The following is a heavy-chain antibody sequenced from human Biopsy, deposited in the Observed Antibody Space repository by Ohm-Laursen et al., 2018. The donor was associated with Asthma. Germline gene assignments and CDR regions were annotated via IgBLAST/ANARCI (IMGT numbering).Heavy chain of an antibody. Sequence: SSVKVSCKTSGYTSNSAGITWVRQAPGQGLEWMGWISVYNGNTKVAQKLQDRVTMITDTSTSTAYMELRSLRSDDTAVYFCERAVDYSHYYGIDVWGQGTTVTVS. CDR1: GYTSNSAG. V-gene: IGHV1-18*01. CDR2: ISVYNGNT. J-gene: IGHJ6*02. D-gene: IGHD3-10*01. CDR3: ERAVDYSHYYGIDV.